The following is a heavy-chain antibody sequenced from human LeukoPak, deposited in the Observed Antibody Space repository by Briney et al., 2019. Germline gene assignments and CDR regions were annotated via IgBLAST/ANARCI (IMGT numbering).Heavy chain of an antibody. J-gene: IGHJ5*02. D-gene: IGHD5-18*01. CDR3: ASSMTGFNYGYWFDP. CDR1: GYTFTSYY. V-gene: IGHV1-46*01. CDR2: INPSGGST. Sequence: ASVKVSCKASGYTFTSYYLHWVRQAPGQGLEWMGIINPSGGSTTYAQNFQGRVTMTRDMSTSTVYMELSSLRSEDTAVYYCASSMTGFNYGYWFDPWGQGTLVTVSS.